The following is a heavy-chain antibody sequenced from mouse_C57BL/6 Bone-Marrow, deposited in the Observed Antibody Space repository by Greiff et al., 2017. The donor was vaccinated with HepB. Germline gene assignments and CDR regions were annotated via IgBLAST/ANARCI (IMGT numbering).Heavy chain of an antibody. Sequence: VKLEESGPGLVAPSQSLSITCTVSGFSLTSYGVSWVRQPPGKGLEWLGVIWGDGSTNYHSALISRLSISKDNPKSQVFLKLNSLQTDDTATYCCSKPLIPTVVAPYAMDHWGQGTSVTVSS. CDR3: SKPLIPTVVAPYAMDH. J-gene: IGHJ4*01. V-gene: IGHV2-3*01. D-gene: IGHD1-1*01. CDR2: IWGDGST. CDR1: GFSLTSYG.